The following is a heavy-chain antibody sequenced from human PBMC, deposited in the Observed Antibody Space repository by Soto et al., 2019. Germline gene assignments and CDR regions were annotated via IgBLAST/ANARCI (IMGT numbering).Heavy chain of an antibody. D-gene: IGHD3-3*01. CDR3: ARPPIGTIFGVVHIDY. J-gene: IGHJ4*02. CDR2: INAGNGNT. CDR1: GYTFTSYA. Sequence: ASVKVSCKASGYTFTSYAMHWVRQAPGQRLEWMGWINAGNGNTKYSQKFQGRVTITRDTSASTAYMELSSLRSEDTAVYYCARPPIGTIFGVVHIDYWGQGTLVTVSS. V-gene: IGHV1-3*01.